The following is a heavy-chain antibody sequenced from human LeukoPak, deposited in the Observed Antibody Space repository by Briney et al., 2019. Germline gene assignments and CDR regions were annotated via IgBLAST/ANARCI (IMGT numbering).Heavy chain of an antibody. J-gene: IGHJ4*02. CDR1: GFTFTDFW. Sequence: GGSLRLSCATSGFTFTDFWMSWVRQAPGKGLEWVANIKPDGSDKYYADSVKGRFTISRDDAKNSVDLQMNSLRGEDTAVHYCARDGIDYWGQGTLVTVSS. CDR2: IKPDGSDK. CDR3: ARDGIDY. V-gene: IGHV3-7*05.